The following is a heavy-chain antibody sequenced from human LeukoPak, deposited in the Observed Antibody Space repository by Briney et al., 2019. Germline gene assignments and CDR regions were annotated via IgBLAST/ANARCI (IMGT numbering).Heavy chain of an antibody. J-gene: IGHJ3*02. CDR1: TFTFSTYD. CDR3: ARTLLFHPFAFDI. V-gene: IGHV3-21*01. Sequence: PGGSLRLSCSASTFTFSTYDMTWVRQAPGKGLEWVSSISGTSDYIYYADSLKGRFTISRDNAKNSLYLQMNSLRGEDTAIYYCARTLLFHPFAFDIWGQGTMVTVSS. D-gene: IGHD2/OR15-2a*01. CDR2: ISGTSDYI.